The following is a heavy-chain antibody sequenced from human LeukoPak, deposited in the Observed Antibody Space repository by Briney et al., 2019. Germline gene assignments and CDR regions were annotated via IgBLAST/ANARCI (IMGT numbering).Heavy chain of an antibody. CDR3: ARGGWEFMDV. D-gene: IGHD1-26*01. Sequence: ASVKVSCKAPGYTFTNYYMHWVRQAPGQGLEWMGIINPTGGSTNYAQKFQGRVTMTRDTSTSTVYMELSSLRSEDTGVFYCARGGWEFMDVWGKGTTVTVSS. CDR2: INPTGGST. J-gene: IGHJ6*04. CDR1: GYTFTNYY. V-gene: IGHV1-46*01.